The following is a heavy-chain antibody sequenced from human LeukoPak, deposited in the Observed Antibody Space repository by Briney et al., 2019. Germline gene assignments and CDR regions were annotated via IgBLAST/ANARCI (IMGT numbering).Heavy chain of an antibody. Sequence: SGGSLRLSCAASGFTFSSYGMHWVRQAPGKGLEWVAVISYDGSNKCYADSVKGRFTISRDNSKNTLYLQMNSLRAEDTAVYYCAKTPGRGPDDIWGQGTMVTVSS. J-gene: IGHJ3*02. V-gene: IGHV3-30*18. D-gene: IGHD5-12*01. CDR1: GFTFSSYG. CDR2: ISYDGSNK. CDR3: AKTPGRGPDDI.